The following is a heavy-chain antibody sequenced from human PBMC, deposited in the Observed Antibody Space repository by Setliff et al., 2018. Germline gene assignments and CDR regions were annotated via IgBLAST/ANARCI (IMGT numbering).Heavy chain of an antibody. CDR1: GGSFSTYF. CDR2: ISHSGSA. V-gene: IGHV4-34*01. D-gene: IGHD2-2*01. J-gene: IGHJ4*02. Sequence: PSETLSLTCAVYGGSFSTYFWSWIRQPPGKGLEWIGEISHSGSANYNPSLKSRVTMSVDTSKNQFSLNLNSVTAADTAVYYFRLAHCNTTSCEADLDFWSQGTLVTVSS. CDR3: RLAHCNTTSCEADLDF.